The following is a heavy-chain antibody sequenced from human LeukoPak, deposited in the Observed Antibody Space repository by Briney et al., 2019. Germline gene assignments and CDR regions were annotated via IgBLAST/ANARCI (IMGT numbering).Heavy chain of an antibody. CDR2: IYYNGDT. CDR3: ARGGWCFHQ. J-gene: IGHJ1*01. D-gene: IGHD2-21*01. V-gene: IGHV4-59*01. CDR1: GGSISTYF. Sequence: SETLSLTCTVSGGSISTYFWTWIRQPPGKGLEWIGYIYYNGDTNYDPSLKSRVTISLDTPKNQFSLKLSSVTAADTAVYFCARGGWCFHQWGQGTLVTVSS.